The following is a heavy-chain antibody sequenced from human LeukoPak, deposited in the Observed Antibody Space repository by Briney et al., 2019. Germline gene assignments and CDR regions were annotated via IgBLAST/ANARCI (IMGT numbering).Heavy chain of an antibody. CDR3: ASDWWFGELPYFDY. D-gene: IGHD3-10*01. V-gene: IGHV3-20*04. Sequence: GGSLRLSCAASGFTFDDYGMSWVRQAPGKGLEWVSGINWNGGSTGYADSVKGRFTISRDNAKNSPYLQMNSLRAEDTALYYCASDWWFGELPYFDYWGQGTLVTVSS. CDR1: GFTFDDYG. CDR2: INWNGGST. J-gene: IGHJ4*02.